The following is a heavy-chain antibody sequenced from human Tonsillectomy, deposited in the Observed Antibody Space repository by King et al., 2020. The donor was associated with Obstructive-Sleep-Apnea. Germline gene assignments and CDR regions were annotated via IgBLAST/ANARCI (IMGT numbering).Heavy chain of an antibody. CDR2: FDLKDGET. CDR3: ATDVSEYYDSSGNLDY. J-gene: IGHJ4*02. V-gene: IGHV1-24*01. CDR1: GYTLTELS. D-gene: IGHD3-22*01. Sequence: QVQLVESGAEVKKPGASVKVSCKVSGYTLTELSMHWVRQVLGKGLGWRGGFDLKDGETTYAQKFQGRVTMTEATPTDTAYMELSSLRSEDTAVYYCATDVSEYYDSSGNLDYWGQGTLVTVSS.